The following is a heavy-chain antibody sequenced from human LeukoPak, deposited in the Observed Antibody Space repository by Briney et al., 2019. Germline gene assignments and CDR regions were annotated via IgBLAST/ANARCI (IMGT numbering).Heavy chain of an antibody. V-gene: IGHV1-69*11. D-gene: IGHD2-15*01. CDR2: IIPILGTA. Sequence: GASVKVSCKASGGTFSSYAISWVRQAPGRGLEWMGRIIPILGTANYAQKFQGRVTITTDESTSTAYMELSSLRSEDTAVYYCARGRGLAAPLYYYYYYMDVWGKGTTVTVSS. CDR3: ARGRGLAAPLYYYYYYMDV. CDR1: GGTFSSYA. J-gene: IGHJ6*03.